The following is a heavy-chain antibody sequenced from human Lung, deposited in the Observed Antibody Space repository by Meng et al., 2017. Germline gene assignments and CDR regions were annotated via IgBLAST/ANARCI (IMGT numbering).Heavy chain of an antibody. Sequence: EVQLVVSGGGLFEPGGSLCLSCAASGFTFSSYAMSWVRQAPGKGLEWVSAISGSGGSTYYADSVKGRFTISRDNSKNTLYLQMNSLRAEDTAVYYCAVAAGRVPLEDWGQGTLVTVSS. CDR2: ISGSGGST. J-gene: IGHJ4*02. D-gene: IGHD6-13*01. CDR3: AVAAGRVPLED. V-gene: IGHV3-23*04. CDR1: GFTFSSYA.